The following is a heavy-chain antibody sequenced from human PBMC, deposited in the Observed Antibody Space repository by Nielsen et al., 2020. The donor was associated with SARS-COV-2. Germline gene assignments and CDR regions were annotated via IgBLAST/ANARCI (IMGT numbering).Heavy chain of an antibody. V-gene: IGHV4-30-2*01. CDR3: ARVGGSGSYALDY. J-gene: IGHJ4*02. CDR2: IYHSGST. CDR1: GGSISSGGYS. Sequence: SETLSLTCAVSGGSISSGGYSWSWVRQPPGKGLEWIGYIYHSGSTSYNPSLKSRVTISVDRSKNQFFLKLSSVTAADTAVYYCARVGGSGSYALDYWGQGTLVTVSS. D-gene: IGHD3-10*01.